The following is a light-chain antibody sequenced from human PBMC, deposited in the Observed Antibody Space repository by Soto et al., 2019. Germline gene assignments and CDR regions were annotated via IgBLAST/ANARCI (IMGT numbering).Light chain of an antibody. CDR2: SAS. CDR1: RGIGNA. CDR3: QKYVSAPT. J-gene: IGKJ1*01. V-gene: IGKV1-27*01. Sequence: GESVTITCRPSRGIGNALAWYQQKPGTVPKLLIHSASTLQSGVPSRFSGSGSGTDFTLTISSLQPEDVASYYCQKYVSAPTFGPGTKVDIK.